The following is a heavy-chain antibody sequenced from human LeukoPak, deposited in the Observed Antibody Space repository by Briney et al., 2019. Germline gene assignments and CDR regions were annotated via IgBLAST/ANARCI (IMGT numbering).Heavy chain of an antibody. CDR1: GFTFSSYA. CDR2: ISGSGGST. Sequence: GGSLRLSCAASGFTFSSYAMSWVRQAPGKGLEWVSAISGSGGSTYYADSVEGRFTISRDNSKNTLYLQMNSLRAEDTAVYYCAKTGFWSGYYKCFDYWGQGTLVTVSS. CDR3: AKTGFWSGYYKCFDY. V-gene: IGHV3-23*01. D-gene: IGHD3-3*01. J-gene: IGHJ4*02.